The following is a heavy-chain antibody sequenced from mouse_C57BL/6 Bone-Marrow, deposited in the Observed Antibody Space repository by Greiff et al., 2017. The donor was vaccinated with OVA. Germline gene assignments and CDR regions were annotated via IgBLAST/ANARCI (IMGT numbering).Heavy chain of an antibody. CDR3: ARHNWDVKAFDY. Sequence: EVMLVESGGGLVQPGGSLKLSCAASGFTFSDYYMYWVRQTPEKRLEWVAYISNGGGSTYYPDTVKGRFTISRDNAKNTLYLQMSRLKSEDTAMYYCARHNWDVKAFDYWGPRHHSHSLL. J-gene: IGHJ2*01. CDR2: ISNGGGST. V-gene: IGHV5-12*01. D-gene: IGHD4-1*01. CDR1: GFTFSDYY.